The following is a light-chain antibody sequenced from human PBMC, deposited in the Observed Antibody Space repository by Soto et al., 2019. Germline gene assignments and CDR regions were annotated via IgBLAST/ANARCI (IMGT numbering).Light chain of an antibody. J-gene: IGLJ1*01. Sequence: QSARTEPAWVSGSPGQSITISCTGTSSDVGGYNYVSWFQQHPGKAPKLMIYEVINRPSGVSNRFSGSKSGHTASLTISGRLSVEEDDYFCCSYTRTTATHVFGTGTKVTVL. CDR2: EVI. CDR3: CSYTRTTATHV. V-gene: IGLV2-14*01. CDR1: SSDVGGYNY.